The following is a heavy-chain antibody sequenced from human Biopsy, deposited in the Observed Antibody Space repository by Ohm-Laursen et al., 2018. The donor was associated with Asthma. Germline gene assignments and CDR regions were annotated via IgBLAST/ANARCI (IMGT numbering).Heavy chain of an antibody. CDR3: ARHDHRWDTYADF. CDR2: MYHSGSP. Sequence: GTLSLTCTVSGGSITSSSYYWGWIRQPPGKGMEWIGSMYHSGSPYYHPSLKSRATISVDTSKNQLSLNMISVTAADTAVYFCARHDHRWDTYADFWGQGTLVTVSS. D-gene: IGHD2-2*01. V-gene: IGHV4-39*01. J-gene: IGHJ4*02. CDR1: GGSITSSSYY.